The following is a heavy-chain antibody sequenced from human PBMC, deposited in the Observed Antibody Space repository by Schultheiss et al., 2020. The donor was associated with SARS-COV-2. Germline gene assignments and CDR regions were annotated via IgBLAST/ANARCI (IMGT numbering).Heavy chain of an antibody. D-gene: IGHD2-15*01. CDR3: ARDYCSGESCYCFAY. J-gene: IGHJ4*02. CDR2: MSANGNT. V-gene: IGHV3-23*01. CDR1: GFIFSSYA. Sequence: GGSLRLSCAASGFIFSSYAMNWVRQAPGKGLEWVSAMSANGNTYYADSVKGRFTISRDNSKNSLYLQMNSLRAEDTAVYYCARDYCSGESCYCFAYWGQGTLVTVSS.